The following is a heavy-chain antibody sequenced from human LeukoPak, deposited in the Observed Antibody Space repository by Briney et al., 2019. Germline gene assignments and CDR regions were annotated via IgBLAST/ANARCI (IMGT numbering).Heavy chain of an antibody. CDR3: AREVLRSGWYGGAFDY. Sequence: SETLSLTCTVSGGSISSYYWSWIRQPPGKELEWIGNIYYSGSTDYNPSLKSRVTIPLDMSKNQFSLKMTSVTAADTAVYYCAREVLRSGWYGGAFDYWGQGTLVTVST. V-gene: IGHV4-59*01. CDR2: IYYSGST. J-gene: IGHJ4*02. CDR1: GGSISSYY. D-gene: IGHD6-19*01.